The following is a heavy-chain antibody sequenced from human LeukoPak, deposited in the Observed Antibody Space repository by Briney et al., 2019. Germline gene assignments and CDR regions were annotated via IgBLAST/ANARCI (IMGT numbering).Heavy chain of an antibody. CDR1: GYTFTSYG. V-gene: IGHV1-18*01. J-gene: IGHJ5*02. CDR3: ARDSIVVVPAATPFYNWFDP. D-gene: IGHD2-2*01. CDR2: ISAYNGNT. Sequence: GASVKVSCKASGYTFTSYGISWVRQAPGQGLEWMGWISAYNGNTNYAQKLQGRVTMTTDTSTSTAYMELRSLRSDDTAVYYCARDSIVVVPAATPFYNWFDPWGQETLVTVS.